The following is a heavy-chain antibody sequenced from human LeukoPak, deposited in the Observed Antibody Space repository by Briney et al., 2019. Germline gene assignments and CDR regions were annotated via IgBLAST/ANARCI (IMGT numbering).Heavy chain of an antibody. CDR2: INPSSGDT. Sequence: ASVKVSCKASGYTLTGYYMHWVRLAPGQGLDWMGWINPSSGDTNYAQKFQGRVTMTRDTPISTAYMELSRLRSDDTAVYYCAKNPYEYYFDYWGQGTLVTVSS. CDR3: AKNPYEYYFDY. D-gene: IGHD5-12*01. V-gene: IGHV1-2*02. J-gene: IGHJ4*02. CDR1: GYTLTGYY.